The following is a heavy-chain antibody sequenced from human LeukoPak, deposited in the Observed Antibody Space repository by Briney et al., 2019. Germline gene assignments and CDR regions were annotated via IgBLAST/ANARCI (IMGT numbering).Heavy chain of an antibody. CDR2: ISSGSSYI. J-gene: IGHJ4*02. CDR1: GFTFSSYS. D-gene: IGHD6-19*01. CDR3: AKDRGIAVGDFDY. Sequence: GGSLRLFCAASGFTFSSYSMNWVRQAPGKGLEWVSSISSGSSYIYYADSVKARFTISRDTSKNTVYLQMNSLRAEDTAVYYCAKDRGIAVGDFDYWGQGTLVTVSS. V-gene: IGHV3-21*01.